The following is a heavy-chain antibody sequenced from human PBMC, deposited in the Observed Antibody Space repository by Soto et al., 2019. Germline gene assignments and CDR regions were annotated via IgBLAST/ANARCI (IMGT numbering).Heavy chain of an antibody. Sequence: QVQVVESGGGVVQPGGSLRLSCEASEFTFSSYPMHWVRQAPGKGLEWVTLISYDGSNQYYADSVKGRFTISRDNSKDTLSLQMHSLTSDDTAVYFCARGPITQTSFIDHWGQGTLVTVSS. J-gene: IGHJ4*02. CDR1: EFTFSSYP. V-gene: IGHV3-30-3*01. CDR2: ISYDGSNQ. CDR3: ARGPITQTSFIDH. D-gene: IGHD1-20*01.